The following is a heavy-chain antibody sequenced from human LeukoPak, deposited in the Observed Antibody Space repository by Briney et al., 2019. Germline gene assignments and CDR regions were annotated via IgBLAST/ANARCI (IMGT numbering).Heavy chain of an antibody. CDR1: GGSLSSYY. CDR3: ARDRDGYRQAFDP. CDR2: IYYSGST. J-gene: IGHJ5*02. Sequence: SETLSLTCTVSGGSLSSYYWSWLRQPPGKGLEWIGYIYYSGSTNYNPSLKSRVTISVDTSKNQFSLKLSSVTAADTAVYYCARDRDGYRQAFDPWGQGTLVTVSS. D-gene: IGHD5-24*01. V-gene: IGHV4-59*01.